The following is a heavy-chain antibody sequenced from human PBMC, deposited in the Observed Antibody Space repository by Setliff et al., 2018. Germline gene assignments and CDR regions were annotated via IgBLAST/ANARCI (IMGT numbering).Heavy chain of an antibody. Sequence: PSETLSLTCAVYGGSFSTYYWSWIRQPPGKGLEWVGFIFYSGDTNSNPSLKSRVTMSVDMSKNQFSLQLNSVTAADTAIYFCARGRSYYASGSFTKWFDFWGQGVLVTVSS. J-gene: IGHJ4*02. CDR1: GGSFSTYY. V-gene: IGHV4-59*01. CDR3: ARGRSYYASGSFTKWFDF. D-gene: IGHD3-10*01. CDR2: IFYSGDT.